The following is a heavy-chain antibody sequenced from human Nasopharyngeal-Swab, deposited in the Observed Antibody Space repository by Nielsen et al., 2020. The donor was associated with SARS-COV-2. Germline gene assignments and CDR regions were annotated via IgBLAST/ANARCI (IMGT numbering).Heavy chain of an antibody. CDR1: GFTFSSYG. CDR3: ARAIRGYSSYYFDY. V-gene: IGHV3-30*03. D-gene: IGHD5-18*01. J-gene: IGHJ4*02. CDR2: ISYDGSNK. Sequence: GGSLRLSCAASGFTFSSYGMHWVRRAPGKGLEWVAVISYDGSNKYYADSVKGRFTISRDNSKNTLYLQMNSLRAEDTAVYYCARAIRGYSSYYFDYWGQGTLVTVSS.